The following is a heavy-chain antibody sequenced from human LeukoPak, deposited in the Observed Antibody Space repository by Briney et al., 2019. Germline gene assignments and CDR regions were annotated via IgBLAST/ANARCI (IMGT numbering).Heavy chain of an antibody. V-gene: IGHV4-38-2*01. J-gene: IGHJ5*02. CDR3: ARRGLQYNWFDP. CDR2: IYHSGST. Sequence: SETLSLTCAVSGYSISSGYYWGWIRQPPGKGLEWIGSIYHSGSTYYNPSLKSRVTISVDTSKNQFSLKLSSVIAADTAVYYCARRGLQYNWFDPWGQGTLVTVSS. CDR1: GYSISSGYY. D-gene: IGHD4-11*01.